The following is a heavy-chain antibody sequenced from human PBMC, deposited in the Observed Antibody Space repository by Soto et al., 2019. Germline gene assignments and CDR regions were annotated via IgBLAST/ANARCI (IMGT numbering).Heavy chain of an antibody. CDR1: GFTFSSYW. Sequence: QAGGSLRLSCAASGFTFSSYWMSWVRQAPGKGLEWVSVIYSGGSTYYADSVKGRFTISRDNSKNTLYLQMNSLRAEDTAVYYCARSKSDLYYYYGMDVWGQGTTVTVSS. V-gene: IGHV3-53*01. CDR2: IYSGGST. J-gene: IGHJ6*02. CDR3: ARSKSDLYYYYGMDV. D-gene: IGHD4-4*01.